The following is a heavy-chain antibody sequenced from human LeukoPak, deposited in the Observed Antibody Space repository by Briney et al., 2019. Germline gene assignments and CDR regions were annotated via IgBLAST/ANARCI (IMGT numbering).Heavy chain of an antibody. CDR3: ARERDSGFDY. Sequence: GGSLRLSCAASGFTFSGYWMSWVRQAPGKGLEWVANIKQDGSEKYYVDSVKGRFTISRDNAKNSLYLQMNSLRAEDTAVYYCARERDSGFDYWGQGTLVTVSS. V-gene: IGHV3-7*01. D-gene: IGHD1-26*01. CDR1: GFTFSGYW. J-gene: IGHJ4*02. CDR2: IKQDGSEK.